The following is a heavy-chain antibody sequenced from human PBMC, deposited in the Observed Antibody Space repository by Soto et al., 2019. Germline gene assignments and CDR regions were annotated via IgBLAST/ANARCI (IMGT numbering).Heavy chain of an antibody. CDR1: GYTFTSYG. CDR3: ARGTGTYYGSGSFELRWFDP. J-gene: IGHJ5*02. CDR2: ISAYNGNT. D-gene: IGHD3-10*01. V-gene: IGHV1-18*01. Sequence: QVQLVQSGAEVKKPGASVKVSCKASGYTFTSYGISWVRQAPGQGLEWMGWISAYNGNTNYAQKLQGRVTMTTDTSTSTAYRELRSLRSDDTAVYYCARGTGTYYGSGSFELRWFDPWGQGTLVTVSS.